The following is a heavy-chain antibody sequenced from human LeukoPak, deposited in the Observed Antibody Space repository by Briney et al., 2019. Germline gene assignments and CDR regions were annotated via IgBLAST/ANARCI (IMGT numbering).Heavy chain of an antibody. CDR2: ISSSSSCI. Sequence: GGSLRLSCAASGFTFSSYSMNSVRQAPAKGLEWVSSISSSSSCIYYADSVKGRFTISRDNAKNSLYLQMNSLRAEDTAVYYCARDQAVTPYYYYYMDVWGKGTTVTVSS. V-gene: IGHV3-21*01. D-gene: IGHD4-17*01. CDR1: GFTFSSYS. CDR3: ARDQAVTPYYYYYMDV. J-gene: IGHJ6*03.